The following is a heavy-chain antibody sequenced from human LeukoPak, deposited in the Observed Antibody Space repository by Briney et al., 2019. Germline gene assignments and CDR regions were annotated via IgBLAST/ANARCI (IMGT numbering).Heavy chain of an antibody. J-gene: IGHJ4*02. V-gene: IGHV2-5*02. CDR3: AHKGHLDSSGYYFD. CDR1: GFSLSTSGVG. D-gene: IGHD3-22*01. CDR2: IYWDDDK. Sequence: SGPTLVKPTQTLTLTCTFSGFSLSTSGVGVGWIRQPPGKALEWLALIYWDDDKRYSPSLKSRLTITKDTSKNQVVLTMTNMDPVDTATYYCAHKGHLDSSGYYFDGGRGTLVTVSS.